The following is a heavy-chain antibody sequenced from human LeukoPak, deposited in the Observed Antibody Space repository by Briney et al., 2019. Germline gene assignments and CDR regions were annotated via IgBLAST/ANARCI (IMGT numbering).Heavy chain of an antibody. CDR1: GFSFSRHN. CDR2: IGSDGSYI. CDR3: ARDPLGRGYVYYFDY. D-gene: IGHD3-16*01. Sequence: PGGSLRLSCAASGFSFSRHNMNWVRQAPMKGLEWVSSIGSDGSYIYYADSVQGRFTISRDNAKNSLYLQMNSLTAEDTAVYYCARDPLGRGYVYYFDYWGQGTLVTVSS. J-gene: IGHJ4*02. V-gene: IGHV3-21*04.